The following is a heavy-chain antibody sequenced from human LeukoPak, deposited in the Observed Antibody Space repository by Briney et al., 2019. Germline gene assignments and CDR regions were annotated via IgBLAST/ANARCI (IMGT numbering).Heavy chain of an antibody. CDR2: INGNGAAT. Sequence: GGALRLSCVASGFTFNNYAMHWGRQAPGKGLEGVSTINGNGAATYYADSFKGRFLISRDDSKSTVYLRMNKLRVEDSGLYYCANGLAASGNFLLRDYYYFIDVWGKGTTVIVS. CDR1: GFTFNNYA. CDR3: ANGLAASGNFLLRDYYYFIDV. D-gene: IGHD1-26*01. J-gene: IGHJ6*03. V-gene: IGHV3-23*01.